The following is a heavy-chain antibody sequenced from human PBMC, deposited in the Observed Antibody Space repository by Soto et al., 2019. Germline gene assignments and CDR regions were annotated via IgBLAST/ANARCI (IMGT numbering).Heavy chain of an antibody. Sequence: QVQLVQSGAEVKKPGASVKVSCKASGYTFTSYGISWVRQSPGQGLEWMGWISAYNGNTNYAQKLQGRVTMTTDTSTSTAYMELRSLRSDDTAVYYCATTEGTTGFSDWFDHWGQGTLVTVSS. V-gene: IGHV1-18*01. D-gene: IGHD4-17*01. J-gene: IGHJ5*02. CDR1: GYTFTSYG. CDR2: ISAYNGNT. CDR3: ATTEGTTGFSDWFDH.